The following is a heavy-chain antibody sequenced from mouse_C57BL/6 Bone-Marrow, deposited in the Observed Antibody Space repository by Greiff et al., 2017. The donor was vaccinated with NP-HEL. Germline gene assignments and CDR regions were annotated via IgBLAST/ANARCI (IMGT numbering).Heavy chain of an antibody. Sequence: QVQLQQPGAELVMPGASVKLSCKASGYTFTSYWMHWVKQRPGQGLEWIGEIDPSDSYTNSNQKFKGKSTLTVAKSSSTAYMQLNRQTSRDSAVDSCASEGVSEAVFDYGGQGKTLTVSA. V-gene: IGHV1-69*01. CDR3: ASEGVSEAVFDY. CDR2: IDPSDSYT. CDR1: GYTFTSYW. J-gene: IGHJ2*01.